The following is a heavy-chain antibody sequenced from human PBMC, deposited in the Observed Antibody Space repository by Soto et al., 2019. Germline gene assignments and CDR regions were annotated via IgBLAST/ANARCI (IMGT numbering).Heavy chain of an antibody. J-gene: IGHJ3*01. D-gene: IGHD2-15*01. CDR3: PHSDHLGGFDV. Sequence: ESGPTLVNRTQTLTLTCTFSGFSLNTRAVGVVLIRQPPGEALQWLALINWNGDERYSPSIKDSLTLTTDSSKNPLVLTITHIAPAAXPTSYCPHSDHLGGFDVWRQGTTVTASS. CDR2: INWNGDE. CDR1: GFSLNTRAVG. V-gene: IGHV2-5*01.